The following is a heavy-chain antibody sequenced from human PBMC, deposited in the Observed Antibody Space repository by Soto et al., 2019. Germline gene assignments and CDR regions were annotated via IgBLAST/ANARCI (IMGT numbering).Heavy chain of an antibody. Sequence: NPSETLSLTCTVSGGSISSYYWSWIRQPPGKGLEWIGYIYYSGSTNYNPSLKSRVTISVDTSKNQFSLKLSSVTAADTAVYYCAREAVVPAAMSSYYYMDVWGKGTTVTVSS. CDR2: IYYSGST. CDR1: GGSISSYY. D-gene: IGHD2-2*01. J-gene: IGHJ6*03. CDR3: AREAVVPAAMSSYYYMDV. V-gene: IGHV4-59*01.